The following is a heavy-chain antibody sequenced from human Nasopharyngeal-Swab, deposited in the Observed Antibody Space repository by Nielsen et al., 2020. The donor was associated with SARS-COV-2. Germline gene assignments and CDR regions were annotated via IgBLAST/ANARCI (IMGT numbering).Heavy chain of an antibody. CDR1: GFIFSSTW. CDR3: TRHQGRRFFDY. Sequence: GESLKISCVTSGFIFSSTWMTWVRQAPGKGLEWVGRIQSKSAGGATDYAEPVKGRFTISRDDSKNTVYLQMNSLKTEDTAVYYCTRHQGRRFFDYWGQGTLVTVS. V-gene: IGHV3-15*01. J-gene: IGHJ4*02. CDR2: IQSKSAGGAT.